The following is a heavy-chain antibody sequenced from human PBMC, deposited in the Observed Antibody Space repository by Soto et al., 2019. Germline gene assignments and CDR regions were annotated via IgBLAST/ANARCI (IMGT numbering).Heavy chain of an antibody. CDR1: GFTFSGYW. CDR2: INQDGSQK. CDR3: AVKYGGSYYVDY. V-gene: IGHV3-7*03. D-gene: IGHD1-26*01. J-gene: IGHJ4*02. Sequence: PGGSLRLSCTVSGFTFSGYWMSWIRQAPGKGLGWVANINQDGSQKNYMDSVEGRFAISRDNARNTLYLQMNSLRAEDTAVYYCAVKYGGSYYVDYWGQGTLVTVSS.